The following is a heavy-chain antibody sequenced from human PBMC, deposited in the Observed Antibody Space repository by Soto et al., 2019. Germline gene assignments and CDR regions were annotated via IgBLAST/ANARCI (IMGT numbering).Heavy chain of an antibody. CDR1: GGSISSSSYY. D-gene: IGHD3-10*01. J-gene: IGHJ5*02. CDR3: ARRSGSYSFWFDP. CDR2: IYYSGST. Sequence: SETLSLTCTVSGGSISSSSYYWGWIRQPPGKGLEWIGSIYYSGSTYYNPSLKSRVTISVDTSKNQFSLKPSSVTAADTAAYYCARRSGSYSFWFDPWGQGTLVTVSS. V-gene: IGHV4-39*01.